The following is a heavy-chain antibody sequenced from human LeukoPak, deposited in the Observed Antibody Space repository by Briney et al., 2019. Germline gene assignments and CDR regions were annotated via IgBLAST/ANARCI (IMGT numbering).Heavy chain of an antibody. J-gene: IGHJ5*02. CDR1: GGSISSSSYY. CDR3: ARHIYGSGSYYWFDP. V-gene: IGHV4-39*01. Sequence: SETLSLTCTVSGGSISSSSYYWGWLRQPPGKGLEWIGSIYYSGSTYYNPSLKSRVTISVDTSKNHFSLKLSSVTAADTAVYYCARHIYGSGSYYWFDPWGQGTLVTVSS. CDR2: IYYSGST. D-gene: IGHD3-10*01.